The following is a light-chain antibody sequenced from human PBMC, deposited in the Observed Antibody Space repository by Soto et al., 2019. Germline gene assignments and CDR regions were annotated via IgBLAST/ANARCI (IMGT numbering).Light chain of an antibody. J-gene: IGKJ5*01. Sequence: EIVMTQSPATVSVSPGERATLSCRATQSVSSSLAWYQQKPGQAPRLLIYGASTRATGIPDRFRGSGSGTEFPLTISSLQSEDFAGVYCQQYRIWPPITFGQGTRLEIK. V-gene: IGKV3-15*01. CDR3: QQYRIWPPIT. CDR2: GAS. CDR1: QSVSSS.